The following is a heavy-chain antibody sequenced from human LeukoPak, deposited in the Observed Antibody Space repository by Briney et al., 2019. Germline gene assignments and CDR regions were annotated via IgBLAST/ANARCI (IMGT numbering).Heavy chain of an antibody. V-gene: IGHV4-61*02. CDR3: ARETGLGYSSGWYGNYYYYMDV. Sequence: SETLSLTCTVSGGSISSGSYYWSWIRQPAGKGLEWIGRIYTSGSTTYNSSLKSRVTISVDTSKNQFSLKLSSVTAADTAVYYCARETGLGYSSGWYGNYYYYMDVWGKGTTVTISS. CDR1: GGSISSGSYY. D-gene: IGHD6-19*01. J-gene: IGHJ6*03. CDR2: IYTSGST.